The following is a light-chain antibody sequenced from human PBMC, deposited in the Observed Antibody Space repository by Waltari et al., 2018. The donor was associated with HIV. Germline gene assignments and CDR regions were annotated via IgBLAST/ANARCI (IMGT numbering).Light chain of an antibody. Sequence: SYELTQAPSVSVSPGQTAKITCSGAALSRHFVFWYQQTSGQAPRMMIFKEPGRPSGIPERFSALTSGSTSTLTISGVQAEDEADYYCQSGHNSDSIFGGGTKLTVL. CDR2: KEP. V-gene: IGLV3-25*03. CDR3: QSGHNSDSI. J-gene: IGLJ2*01. CDR1: ALSRHF.